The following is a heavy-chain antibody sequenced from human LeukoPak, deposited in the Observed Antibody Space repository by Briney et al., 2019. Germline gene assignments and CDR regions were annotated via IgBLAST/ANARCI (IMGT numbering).Heavy chain of an antibody. CDR3: ARERYGDYFDY. D-gene: IGHD4-17*01. J-gene: IGHJ4*02. CDR1: GFIFSNYW. V-gene: IGHV3-74*01. CDR2: IDSEGSGT. Sequence: PGGSLRLSCAASGFIFSNYWMHWVRQVPGKGLMWVARIDSEGSGTSYADSVKGRFTISRDNAKNSLYLQMNSLRAEDTAVYYCARERYGDYFDYWGQGTLVTVSS.